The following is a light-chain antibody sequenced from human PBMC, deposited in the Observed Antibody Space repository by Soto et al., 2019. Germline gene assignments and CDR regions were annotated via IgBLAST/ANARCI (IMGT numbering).Light chain of an antibody. Sequence: QAVVTQSPSASASLGASVKLTCTLSSGHSSHAIAWHQLQPEKGPRYLMKLNNDGSHSKGDGIPDRFTGSSSGAERYLTISSLQSEDEADYYCQTWGSGSGVFGGGTKLTVL. J-gene: IGLJ3*02. CDR1: SGHSSHA. CDR2: LNNDGSH. CDR3: QTWGSGSGV. V-gene: IGLV4-69*01.